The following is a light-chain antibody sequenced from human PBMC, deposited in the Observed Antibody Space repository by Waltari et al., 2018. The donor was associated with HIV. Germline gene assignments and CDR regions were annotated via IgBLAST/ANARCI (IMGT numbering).Light chain of an antibody. CDR3: QQDESLPIT. Sequence: DIQMTQSPSSLSASVGDRVTITCHANQDIRKCLNWYQQKPGKAPKLLIYAASNLETGGQSRVSGSGSGTEFTFTINSLQPEDIANYYCQQDESLPITFGQGTRLEIK. J-gene: IGKJ5*01. V-gene: IGKV1-33*01. CDR2: AAS. CDR1: QDIRKC.